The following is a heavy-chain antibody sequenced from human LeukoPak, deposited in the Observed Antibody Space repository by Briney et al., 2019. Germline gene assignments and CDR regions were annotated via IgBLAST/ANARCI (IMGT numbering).Heavy chain of an antibody. CDR3: ARVPRSYYYYYMDV. CDR1: GFTFSYHA. Sequence: GGSLRLSCAASGFTFSYHAIHWVRQAPGKGLEWVAVISYDGSNKYYADSVRGRFTISRDNSKNTLYLQMNSLRAEDTAVYYCARVPRSYYYYYMDVWGKGTTVTVSS. J-gene: IGHJ6*03. CDR2: ISYDGSNK. V-gene: IGHV3-30*04.